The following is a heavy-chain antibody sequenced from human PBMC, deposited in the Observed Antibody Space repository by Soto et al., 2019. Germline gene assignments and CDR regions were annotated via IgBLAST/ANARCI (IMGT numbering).Heavy chain of an antibody. CDR1: GGSMSGYY. V-gene: IGHV4-59*01. CDR2: FYYSGGT. CDR3: AIMPLGTNANHGRFDP. J-gene: IGHJ5*02. D-gene: IGHD7-27*01. Sequence: SETLSLTCTVSGGSMSGYYWSWMRQPPGEGLEWIGHFYYSGGTNYNPSLRSRVTISADMSKNQFSLSLRSMTAADTAVYYCAIMPLGTNANHGRFDPWGQGALVTSPQ.